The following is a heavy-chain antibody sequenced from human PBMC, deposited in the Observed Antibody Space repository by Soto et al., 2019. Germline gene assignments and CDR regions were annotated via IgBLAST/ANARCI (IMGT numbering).Heavy chain of an antibody. Sequence: PGGSLRLSCAASGFTFSSYAMHWVRQAPGKGLEWVAVISYDGSNKYYADSVKGRFTISRDNSKNTLYLQMNSLRAEDTAVYYCAGTPHKVPFLECLKIYYGMDVWGQGTTVTVSS. CDR1: GFTFSSYA. J-gene: IGHJ6*02. CDR3: AGTPHKVPFLECLKIYYGMDV. D-gene: IGHD3-3*01. CDR2: ISYDGSNK. V-gene: IGHV3-30-3*01.